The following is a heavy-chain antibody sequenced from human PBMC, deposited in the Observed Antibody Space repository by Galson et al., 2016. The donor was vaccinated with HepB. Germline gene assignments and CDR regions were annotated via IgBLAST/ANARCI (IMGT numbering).Heavy chain of an antibody. CDR3: ARFRPLTSHYGNTEQLEH. Sequence: SLRLSCAASGFTFSESGIHWVRQASGKGLEWIGRIRDIGNSYATAYAASEEGRFTISRDDSKNTAYLRMNSLKTEDTAVYYCARFRPLTSHYGNTEQLEHWGQGTLVTVSS. CDR2: IRDIGNSYAT. CDR1: GFTFSESG. J-gene: IGHJ5*02. V-gene: IGHV3-73*01. D-gene: IGHD3-10*01.